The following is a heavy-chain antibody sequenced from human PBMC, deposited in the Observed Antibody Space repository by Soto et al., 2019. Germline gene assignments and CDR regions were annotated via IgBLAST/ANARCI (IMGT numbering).Heavy chain of an antibody. D-gene: IGHD6-13*01. CDR3: ARVSSWSCFDY. CDR1: GYTFTSYY. CDR2: INPSGGST. J-gene: IGHJ4*02. V-gene: IGHV1-46*01. Sequence: QVQLVQSGAEVKKPGASVKVSCKASGYTFTSYYMHWVRQAPGQGLEWMGIINPSGGSTSYAQKFQGRGTMTRDTATSTVYMELSSLRSENTAVYYCARVSSWSCFDYWGQGTLVTVSS.